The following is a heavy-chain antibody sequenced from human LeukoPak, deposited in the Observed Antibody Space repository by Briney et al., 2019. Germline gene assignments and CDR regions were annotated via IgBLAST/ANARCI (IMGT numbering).Heavy chain of an antibody. CDR1: GYTLTELS. J-gene: IGHJ4*02. CDR2: FDPEDGET. CDR3: ATDRLHGTTADY. D-gene: IGHD4-17*01. V-gene: IGHV1-24*01. Sequence: ASVKVSRKVSGYTLTELSMHWVRPAPGKGLEWVGGFDPEDGETIYAQEFHGRVTMTEDTSTDTAYMELSSLRSEGTAVYYCATDRLHGTTADYWGQGALVTVSS.